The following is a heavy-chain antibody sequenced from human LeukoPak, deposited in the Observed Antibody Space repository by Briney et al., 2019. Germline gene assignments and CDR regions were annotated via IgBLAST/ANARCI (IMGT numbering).Heavy chain of an antibody. CDR1: GFSFSSYG. Sequence: GGSLRLSCAASGFSFSSYGMHWVRQAPGKGLEWVAVISYDGDNKYYADSVNGRFTISRDNSKNTLSLQMDSLRAEDTAVYYCAKDIRVWGSYRYPCLDYWGQGTLVTVSS. CDR3: AKDIRVWGSYRYPCLDY. CDR2: ISYDGDNK. J-gene: IGHJ4*02. D-gene: IGHD3-16*02. V-gene: IGHV3-30*18.